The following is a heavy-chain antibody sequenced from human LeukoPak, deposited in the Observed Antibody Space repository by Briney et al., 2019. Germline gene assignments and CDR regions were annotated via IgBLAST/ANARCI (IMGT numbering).Heavy chain of an antibody. V-gene: IGHV3-74*01. CDR1: GFTFRNYW. CDR2: IKGDGSHT. CDR3: VRDWDHFDFDS. D-gene: IGHD1-26*01. J-gene: IGHJ5*01. Sequence: GGSLKLSCAASGFTFRNYWMHWIRQAPGKGLVWVSRIKGDGSHTIYADSVKGRFTISRDNTKNTLYLQMKSLRVEDTALYYCVRDWDHFDFDSWGQGTLVTVSS.